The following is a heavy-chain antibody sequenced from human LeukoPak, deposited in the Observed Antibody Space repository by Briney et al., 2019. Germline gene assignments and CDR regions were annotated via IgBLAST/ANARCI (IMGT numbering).Heavy chain of an antibody. CDR1: GDSISSYY. D-gene: IGHD3-10*01. V-gene: IGHV4-59*08. J-gene: IGHJ5*02. Sequence: RTSETLSLTCTVSGDSISSYYWSWIRQPPGKGLEWIGYMHYSGTTNHNPSLKNRVTISVDTSKNHFSLKLTSVTAADTAVYYCARHANYYGSGSYLNWFDPWGQGTLVTVSS. CDR3: ARHANYYGSGSYLNWFDP. CDR2: MHYSGTT.